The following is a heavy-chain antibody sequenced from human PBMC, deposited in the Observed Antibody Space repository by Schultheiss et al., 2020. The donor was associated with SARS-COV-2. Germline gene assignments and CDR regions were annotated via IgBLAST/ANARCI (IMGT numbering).Heavy chain of an antibody. V-gene: IGHV3-15*01. D-gene: IGHD2-2*01. J-gene: IGHJ4*02. CDR1: GFTFSSYA. Sequence: GGSLRLSCAASGFTFSSYAMSWVRQAPGKGLEWVGRIKSKTDGGTTDYAAPVKGRFTISRDDSKNTLYLQMNSLKTEDTAVYYCARSYCSSTSCFNWGQGTLVTVSS. CDR2: IKSKTDGGTT. CDR3: ARSYCSSTSCFN.